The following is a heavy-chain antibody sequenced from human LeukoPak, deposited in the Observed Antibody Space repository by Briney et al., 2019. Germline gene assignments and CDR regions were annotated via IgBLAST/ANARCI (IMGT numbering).Heavy chain of an antibody. Sequence: GGSLRLSCAASGFTFSSYAMSWVRQAPGKGLEWVSAISGSGGSTYYADSVKGRFTISRDNSKNTLYLQMNSLRAEDTAVYYCAKSQKHPHEITIFGVVKEGYFQHWGQGTLVTVSS. J-gene: IGHJ1*01. D-gene: IGHD3-3*01. CDR1: GFTFSSYA. CDR2: ISGSGGST. CDR3: AKSQKHPHEITIFGVVKEGYFQH. V-gene: IGHV3-23*01.